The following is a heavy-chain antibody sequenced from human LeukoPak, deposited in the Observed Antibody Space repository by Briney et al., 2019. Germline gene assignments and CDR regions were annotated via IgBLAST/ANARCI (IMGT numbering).Heavy chain of an antibody. J-gene: IGHJ3*02. D-gene: IGHD2-2*01. V-gene: IGHV5-10-1*01. CDR1: GYSFTSYW. CDR3: ALASVNNEAFDI. CDR2: IDPSDSYT. Sequence: PGESLKISCKGSGYSFTSYWISWVRQMPGKGPEWMGRIDPSDSYTNYSPSFQGHVTISADKSISTAYLQWSSLKASDTAMYYCALASVNNEAFDIWGQGTMVTVSS.